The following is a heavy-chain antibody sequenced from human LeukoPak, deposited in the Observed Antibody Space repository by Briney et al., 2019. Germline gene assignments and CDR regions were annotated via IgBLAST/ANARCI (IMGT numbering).Heavy chain of an antibody. D-gene: IGHD2-21*02. J-gene: IGHJ4*02. CDR2: ISAYNGNT. CDR1: GYTFTSYG. CDR3: ARATLAYCGGDCYSYYFDY. V-gene: IGHV1-18*01. Sequence: GASVKVSCKASGYTFTSYGISWVRQAPGQGLEWMGWISAYNGNTNYAQKLQGRVTMTTDTFTSTAYMELRSLRSDDTAVYYCARATLAYCGGDCYSYYFDYWGQGTLVTVSS.